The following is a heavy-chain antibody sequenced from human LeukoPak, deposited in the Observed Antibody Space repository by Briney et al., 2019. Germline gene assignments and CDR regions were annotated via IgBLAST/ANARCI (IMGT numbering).Heavy chain of an antibody. Sequence: ASVKVSCKASGYTFTTYGITWVRQAPGQGLEWMGWISAYNGNTHYAQKFQGRVTMTTDTSTTTAYMGLRSLRSDDTAVYYCAREGSSGWYSDYYYYGMDVWGQGTTVTVSS. CDR1: GYTFTTYG. D-gene: IGHD6-19*01. CDR2: ISAYNGNT. J-gene: IGHJ6*02. CDR3: AREGSSGWYSDYYYYGMDV. V-gene: IGHV1-18*01.